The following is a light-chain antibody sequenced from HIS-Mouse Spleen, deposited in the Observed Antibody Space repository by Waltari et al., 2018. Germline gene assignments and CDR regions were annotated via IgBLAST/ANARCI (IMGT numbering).Light chain of an antibody. V-gene: IGKV2-40*01. CDR1: QSLLDSDDGNTY. J-gene: IGKJ2*01. CDR2: TLS. CDR3: MQRIEFPYT. Sequence: DIVMTQTPLSLHVTPGEPPSISCTSSQSLLDSDDGNTYLDWYLQKPGQSPQLLISTLSYRASGVPDRFSGSGSGTDFTLKISRVEAEDVGVYYCMQRIEFPYTFGQGTKLEIK.